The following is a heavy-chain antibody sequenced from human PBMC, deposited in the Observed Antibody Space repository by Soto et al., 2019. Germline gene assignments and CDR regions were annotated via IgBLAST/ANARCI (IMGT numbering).Heavy chain of an antibody. V-gene: IGHV1-18*01. D-gene: IGHD4-17*01. CDR2: VSAYNSDT. Sequence: ASVKVSCKASGYTFTNYGISWVRQAPGQGLEWMGWVSAYNSDTKYAQKVQGRVTRTQDTSTSTTYMERRSRRSDDTAVYSCARDRPTGPGAFDIWGQGKMVTVSS. J-gene: IGHJ3*02. CDR3: ARDRPTGPGAFDI. CDR1: GYTFTNYG.